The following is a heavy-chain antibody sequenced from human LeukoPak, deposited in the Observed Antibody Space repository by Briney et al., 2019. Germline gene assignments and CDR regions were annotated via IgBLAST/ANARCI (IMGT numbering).Heavy chain of an antibody. CDR1: GGSISSYY. J-gene: IGHJ4*02. D-gene: IGHD6-6*01. CDR2: IYYSWST. Sequence: SETLSLTCTVSGGSISSYYWSWIRQPPGKGLEWIGYIYYSWSTNYNPSLKSRVTISVDTSKNQFSLKLSSVTAADTAVYYCARGGDSSSSPSPIDYWGQGTLVTVSS. V-gene: IGHV4-59*01. CDR3: ARGGDSSSSPSPIDY.